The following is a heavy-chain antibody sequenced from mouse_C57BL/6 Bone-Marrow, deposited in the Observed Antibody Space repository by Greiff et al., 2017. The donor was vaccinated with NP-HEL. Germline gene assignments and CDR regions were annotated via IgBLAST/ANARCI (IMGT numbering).Heavy chain of an antibody. CDR3: AREGLYYWDV. CDR1: GYTFTSYW. D-gene: IGHD1-1*01. Sequence: VQLQQPGAELVKPGASVKLSCKASGYTFTSYWMQWVKQRPGQGLEWIGEIDPSDSYTNYNQKFKGKATLTVDTSSSTAYMQLSSLTSEDSAVYYCAREGLYYWDVWGTGTTVTVSS. CDR2: IDPSDSYT. J-gene: IGHJ1*03. V-gene: IGHV1-50*01.